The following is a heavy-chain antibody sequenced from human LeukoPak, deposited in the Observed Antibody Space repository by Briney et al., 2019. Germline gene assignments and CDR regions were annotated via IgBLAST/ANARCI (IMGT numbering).Heavy chain of an antibody. D-gene: IGHD3-22*01. Sequence: GGSLRLSCAASGFTFSNYWMHWVRQAPGKGLVWVSRINSDGSSTSYADSVKGRFTISRDNAENTLYLQMNSLRAEDTAVYYCARGSDSSGGGSDYWGQGTLVTVSS. CDR3: ARGSDSSGGGSDY. CDR1: GFTFSNYW. J-gene: IGHJ4*02. V-gene: IGHV3-74*01. CDR2: INSDGSST.